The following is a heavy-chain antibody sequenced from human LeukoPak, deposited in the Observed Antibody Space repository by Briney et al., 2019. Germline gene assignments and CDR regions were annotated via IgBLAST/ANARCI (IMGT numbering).Heavy chain of an antibody. D-gene: IGHD3-16*01. CDR3: VRENWYYDH. CDR2: IYPPTGGT. V-gene: IGHV1-2*02. J-gene: IGHJ4*02. Sequence: ASVKVSCKTSGYTFTAYHMHWVRQAPGQGLEFMGWIYPPTGGTILAEKFQGRVTMTRDMFITTAYMELSGLNFDDTAVYYCVRENWYYDHWGQGTLVTVSS. CDR1: GYTFTAYH.